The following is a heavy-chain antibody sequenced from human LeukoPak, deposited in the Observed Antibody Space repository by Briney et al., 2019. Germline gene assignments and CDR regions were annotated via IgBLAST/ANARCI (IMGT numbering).Heavy chain of an antibody. V-gene: IGHV4-31*03. Sequence: SETLSRTCTVSGGSISSGGYYWSWIRQHPGKGLEWIGYIYYSGSTYYNPSLKSRVTISVDTSKNQFSLKLSSVTAADTAVYYCARDGGSQTNYYYYGMDVWGKGTTVTVSS. CDR3: ARDGGSQTNYYYYGMDV. CDR1: GGSISSGGYY. J-gene: IGHJ6*04. CDR2: IYYSGST. D-gene: IGHD2-15*01.